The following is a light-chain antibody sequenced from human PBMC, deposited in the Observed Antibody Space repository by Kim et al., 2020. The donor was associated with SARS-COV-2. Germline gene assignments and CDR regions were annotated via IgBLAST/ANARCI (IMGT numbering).Light chain of an antibody. CDR1: TLRTYY. V-gene: IGLV3-19*01. CDR3: DSRDNAGNHV. CDR2: ANN. J-gene: IGLJ1*01. Sequence: VALGQTLRITCQGDTLRTYYANWFQQKAGQAPVLVIFANNRRPSGIPDRFSGSSSGNTASLTITGAQAEDEGDYYCDSRDNAGNHVFGTGTKVT.